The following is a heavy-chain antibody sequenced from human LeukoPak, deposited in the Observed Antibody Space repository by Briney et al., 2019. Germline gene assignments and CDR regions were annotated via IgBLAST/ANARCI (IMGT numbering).Heavy chain of an antibody. V-gene: IGHV4-61*02. CDR1: GNSISSGDNY. D-gene: IGHD6-13*01. CDR3: ARLTRKYGQLVPYYFDY. Sequence: SETLSLTCTVSGNSISSGDNYWSWIRQPAGKGLEWIGRIYTSGSTNYNPSLKSRVTISVDTSKNQFSLKLSSVTAADTAVYYCARLTRKYGQLVPYYFDYWGQGTLVTVSS. CDR2: IYTSGST. J-gene: IGHJ4*02.